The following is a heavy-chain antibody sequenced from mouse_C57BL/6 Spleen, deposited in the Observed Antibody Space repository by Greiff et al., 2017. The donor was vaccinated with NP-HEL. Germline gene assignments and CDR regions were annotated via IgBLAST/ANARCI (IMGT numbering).Heavy chain of an antibody. CDR1: GYAFSSSW. J-gene: IGHJ3*01. V-gene: IGHV1-82*01. CDR3: ARSYPAWFAY. Sequence: QVQLQQSGPELVKPGASVKISCKASGYAFSSSWMNWVKQRPGKGLEWIGRIYPGDGDTNYNGKFKGKATLTADKSSSTAYMQLSSLTSEDSAVYFCARSYPAWFAYWGQGTLVTVSA. CDR2: IYPGDGDT.